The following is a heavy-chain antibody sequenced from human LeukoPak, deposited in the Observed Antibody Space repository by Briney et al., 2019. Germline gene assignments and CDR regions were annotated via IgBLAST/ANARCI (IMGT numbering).Heavy chain of an antibody. CDR2: IHPSDSDT. CDR1: GYSFTSSW. J-gene: IGHJ4*02. Sequence: GESLKISCKGSGYSFTSSWIGWVRQMPGKGLEWMGIIHPSDSDTRYSPSFQGQVTISADKSISTAYLQWGSLKASDSGVYYCARGIAEAAVTKFDHWSQGTLVTVSS. V-gene: IGHV5-51*01. CDR3: ARGIAEAAVTKFDH. D-gene: IGHD6-13*01.